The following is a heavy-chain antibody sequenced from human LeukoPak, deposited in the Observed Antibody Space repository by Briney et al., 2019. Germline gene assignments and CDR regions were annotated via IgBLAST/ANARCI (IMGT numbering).Heavy chain of an antibody. CDR2: IYSGGST. CDR1: GFTVNSNY. D-gene: IGHD6-13*01. Sequence: PGGSLRLSCAASGFTVNSNYMSWVRQAPGKGLEWVSVIYSGGSTYYADSVKGRFTISRDNSKNTLYLQMNSLRAEDTAVYYCARESRYSSSWYWFDPWGQGTLVTVSS. V-gene: IGHV3-53*01. CDR3: ARESRYSSSWYWFDP. J-gene: IGHJ5*02.